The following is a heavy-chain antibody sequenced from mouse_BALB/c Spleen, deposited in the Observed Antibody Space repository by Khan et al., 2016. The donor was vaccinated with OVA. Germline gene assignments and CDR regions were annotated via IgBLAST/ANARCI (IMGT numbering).Heavy chain of an antibody. J-gene: IGHJ3*01. D-gene: IGHD2-2*01. Sequence: QVQLKQSGPGLVQPSQSLSITCTVSGFSFNNYSVHWVRQSPGKGLEWLGVICSAGSTDYNAAFISRLTTSKDNSRSQVFFKMNSLQPNDTAIYYCARRGYGYGRGALFAYWGQGTPVTVSA. CDR3: ARRGYGYGRGALFAY. CDR2: ICSAGST. V-gene: IGHV2-2*02. CDR1: GFSFNNYS.